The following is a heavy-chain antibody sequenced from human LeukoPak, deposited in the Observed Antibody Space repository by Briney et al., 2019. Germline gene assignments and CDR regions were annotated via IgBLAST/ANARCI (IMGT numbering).Heavy chain of an antibody. CDR3: ARAAVAGTTLTHFDY. Sequence: PGGSLRLSCAASGFTFSSYWMSWVRQAPGKGLEWVANIKQDGSEKYYVDSVKGRFTISRDNAKNSLYLQMNSLRAEDTAVYYCARAAVAGTTLTHFDYWGQGTLVTVSS. D-gene: IGHD6-19*01. CDR1: GFTFSSYW. V-gene: IGHV3-7*01. CDR2: IKQDGSEK. J-gene: IGHJ4*02.